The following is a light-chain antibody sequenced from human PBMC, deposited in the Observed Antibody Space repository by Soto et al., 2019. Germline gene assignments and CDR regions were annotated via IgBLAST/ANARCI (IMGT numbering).Light chain of an antibody. Sequence: QSALTQPASVSGSAGQSITISCTGTSSDVGGYNYVSWYQHHPGKAPKLMIYDVTNRPSGVSNRFSGSKSGNTASLTISGLQAEDEAYYYCTSYTTSSPYLVFGGGTKLTVL. J-gene: IGLJ3*02. CDR1: SSDVGGYNY. CDR2: DVT. V-gene: IGLV2-14*03. CDR3: TSYTTSSPYLV.